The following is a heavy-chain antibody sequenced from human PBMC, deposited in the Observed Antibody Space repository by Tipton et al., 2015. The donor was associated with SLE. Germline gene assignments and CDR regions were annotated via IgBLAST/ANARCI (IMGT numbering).Heavy chain of an antibody. Sequence: TLSLTCAVYGGSFSGYYWSWIRQPPGKGLEWIGEINHSGSTNYNPSLKSRVTISVDTSKNQFSLKLSSVTAADTAVYYCASGSSGGLVVVPAAKGDAFDIWGQGTMVTVSS. CDR1: GGSFSGYY. J-gene: IGHJ3*02. CDR2: INHSGST. D-gene: IGHD2-2*01. V-gene: IGHV4-34*01. CDR3: ASGSSGGLVVVPAAKGDAFDI.